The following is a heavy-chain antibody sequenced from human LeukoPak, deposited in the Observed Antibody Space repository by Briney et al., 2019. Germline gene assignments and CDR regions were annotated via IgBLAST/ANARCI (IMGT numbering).Heavy chain of an antibody. D-gene: IGHD3-10*01. Sequence: GGSLRLSYAASGFTFSSYVMHWVRQAPGKGLEWVAVISYDGSNKYYADSVKGRFTISRDNSKNTLYLQMNSLRAEDTAVYYCAKFLGVSVWYGISGPWGQGTLVTVSS. CDR2: ISYDGSNK. CDR1: GFTFSSYV. J-gene: IGHJ5*02. V-gene: IGHV3-30-3*01. CDR3: AKFLGVSVWYGISGP.